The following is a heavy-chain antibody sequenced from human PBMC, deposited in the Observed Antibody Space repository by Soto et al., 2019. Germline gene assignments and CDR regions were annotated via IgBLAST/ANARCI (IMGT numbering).Heavy chain of an antibody. CDR2: ISSSGATI. V-gene: IGHV3-11*01. Sequence: QVQPVESGGGLVEPRGSLRLSCAASGFTFSDYYMSWIRQAPGKGLEWLSYISSSGATIYYVDSVKGRFTISRDNAKKSLYLQMDSLRAEDTAVYYCARDGVLATGPIDYWGPGTLVTVSS. CDR3: ARDGVLATGPIDY. J-gene: IGHJ4*02. CDR1: GFTFSDYY. D-gene: IGHD5-12*01.